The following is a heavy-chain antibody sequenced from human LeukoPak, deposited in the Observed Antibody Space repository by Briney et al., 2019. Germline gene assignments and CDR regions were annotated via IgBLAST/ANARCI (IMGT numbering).Heavy chain of an antibody. Sequence: GGSLRLSCAASGFTFSNYWMSWVRQAPGKGLEWVAHINQGGSEEHYMDSVKARFIISRDNAKSSLSLQMDSLRAEDTAVYYCVRDGGVSGYDLLDYWGQGTLVTVSS. CDR1: GFTFSNYW. V-gene: IGHV3-7*01. CDR2: INQGGSEE. D-gene: IGHD5-12*01. CDR3: VRDGGVSGYDLLDY. J-gene: IGHJ4*02.